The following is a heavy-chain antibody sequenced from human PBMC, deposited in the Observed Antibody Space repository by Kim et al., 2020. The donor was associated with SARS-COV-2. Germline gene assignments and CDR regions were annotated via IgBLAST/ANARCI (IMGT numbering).Heavy chain of an antibody. Sequence: QKFQGRVTITADKSTRTAYMELSSLRSEDTAVYYCARDPGYSYGAYWFDPWGQGTLVTVSS. D-gene: IGHD5-18*01. CDR3: ARDPGYSYGAYWFDP. V-gene: IGHV1-69*04. J-gene: IGHJ5*02.